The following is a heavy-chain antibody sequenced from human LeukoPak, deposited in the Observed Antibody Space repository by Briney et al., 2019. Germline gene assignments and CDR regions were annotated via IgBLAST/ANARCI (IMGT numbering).Heavy chain of an antibody. D-gene: IGHD3-16*01. CDR1: GFSVSDYS. Sequence: GGSLRLSCAASGFSVSDYSISWIRQSPGKGPEWISYVMSGRGSTDYADSVKGRFTISRDNAKNSVALQLDGLRADDTAVYFCTRERRGSYYAFESWGQGTLVTVSS. CDR3: TRERRGSYYAFES. J-gene: IGHJ4*02. CDR2: VMSGRGST. V-gene: IGHV3-11*01.